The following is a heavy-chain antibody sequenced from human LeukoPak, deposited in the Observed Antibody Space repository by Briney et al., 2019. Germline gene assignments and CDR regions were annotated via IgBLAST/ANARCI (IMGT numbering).Heavy chain of an antibody. CDR2: ISSSGSTI. V-gene: IGHV3-48*03. CDR1: GFTFSSYE. CDR3: ARAKRDQRLRYFDWFSTEPFDY. Sequence: GSLRLSCAASGFTFSSYEMNWVRQAPGKGLEWVSYISSSGSTIYYADSVKGRFTISRDNAKNSLYLQMNSLRAEDTAVYYCARAKRDQRLRYFDWFSTEPFDYWGQGTLVTVSS. D-gene: IGHD3-9*01. J-gene: IGHJ4*02.